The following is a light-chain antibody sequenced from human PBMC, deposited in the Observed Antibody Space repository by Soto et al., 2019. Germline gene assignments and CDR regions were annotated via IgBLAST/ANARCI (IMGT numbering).Light chain of an antibody. CDR2: GAS. CDR3: QQYGSSGT. CDR1: QSVSNNY. V-gene: IGKV3-20*01. Sequence: EIVLTQSPGTLSLSPGERASLSCRASQSVSNNYLAWYQQKPGQAPRLLIYGASNMATGIPDRFSVSGSGTDFTLTISRLEPEDFAVYYCQQYGSSGTFGKGTKVDIK. J-gene: IGKJ1*01.